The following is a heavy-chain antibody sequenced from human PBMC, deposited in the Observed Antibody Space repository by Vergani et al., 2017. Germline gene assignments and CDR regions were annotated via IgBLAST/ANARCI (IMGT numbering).Heavy chain of an antibody. CDR1: GGSVSSGSYY. CDR3: ARMGGYDEGDAFRIGYFDS. V-gene: IGHV4-61*01. J-gene: IGHJ4*02. CDR2: IYYSGST. Sequence: QVQLQESGPGLVKPSETLSLTCTVTGGSVSSGSYYWSWIRQPPGKGLEWIGYIYYSGSTNYNPSLKSRVTISVDTSKNQFSLKLSSVTAADTAVYYCARMGGYDEGDAFRIGYFDSWGPGILVTVSS. D-gene: IGHD3-22*01.